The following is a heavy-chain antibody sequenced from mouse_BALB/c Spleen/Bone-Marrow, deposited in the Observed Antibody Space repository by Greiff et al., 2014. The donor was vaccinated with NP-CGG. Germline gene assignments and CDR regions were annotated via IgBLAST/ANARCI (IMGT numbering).Heavy chain of an antibody. V-gene: IGHV14-3*02. CDR3: ASSGDGPFAY. CDR1: GFNIKDNY. Sequence: EVQLQQSGAELVKPGASVKLSCTASGFNIKDNYIHWVKQRPEQGLEWIGRIDPANGITKYGPKFQGKTTITTDTSSNTAYLQRSSLASEDTAFYYCASSGDGPFAYWGQGTLVTVSA. D-gene: IGHD2-3*01. J-gene: IGHJ3*01. CDR2: IDPANGIT.